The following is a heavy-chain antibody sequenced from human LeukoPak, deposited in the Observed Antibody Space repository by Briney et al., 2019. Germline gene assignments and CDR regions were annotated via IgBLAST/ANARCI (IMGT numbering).Heavy chain of an antibody. V-gene: IGHV3-7*01. CDR1: GFTFSADW. D-gene: IGHD6-13*01. CDR2: INQDGSEK. Sequence: PGGSLRLSCAPSGFTFSADWMSWVRQAPGKGLEWVASINQDGSEKYYVDSLKGRFTISRDNTKKSLYLQMNSLRAEDTAVYYCAKRERERISWYFFDYWGQGTLVTVSS. J-gene: IGHJ4*02. CDR3: AKRERERISWYFFDY.